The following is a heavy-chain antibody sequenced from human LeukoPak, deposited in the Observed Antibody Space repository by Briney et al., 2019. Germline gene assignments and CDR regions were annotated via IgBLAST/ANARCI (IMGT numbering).Heavy chain of an antibody. J-gene: IGHJ4*02. CDR3: ARDCSSTNCLGTVFDY. CDR1: GNTFTSDY. CDR2: INPSGGRSDAT. V-gene: IGHV1-46*01. Sequence: ASVKVSCKASGNTFTSDYMHWLRQAPGQGLEWMGMINPSGGRSDATKYAQKFQDRFTMTRDPSTSTVYMELSSLRSEDTAIYYCARDCSSTNCLGTVFDYWGQGTLVTVSS. D-gene: IGHD2-2*01.